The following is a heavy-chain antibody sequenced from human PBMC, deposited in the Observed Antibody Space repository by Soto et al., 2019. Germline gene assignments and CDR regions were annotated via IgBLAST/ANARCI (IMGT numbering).Heavy chain of an antibody. CDR2: ISWNSGSI. CDR3: AKGLYSSSWYGPAQH. J-gene: IGHJ1*01. Sequence: EVQLVESGGGLVQPGRSLRLSCAASGFTFDDYAMHWVRQAPGKGLEWVSGISWNSGSIGYADSVKGRITISRDNATNSLYLQMNRLRAEDTALYYCAKGLYSSSWYGPAQHWGQGTLVTVS. CDR1: GFTFDDYA. D-gene: IGHD6-13*01. V-gene: IGHV3-9*01.